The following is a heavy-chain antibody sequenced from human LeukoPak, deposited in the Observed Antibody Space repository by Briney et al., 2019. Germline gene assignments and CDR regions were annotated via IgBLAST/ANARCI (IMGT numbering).Heavy chain of an antibody. CDR2: IDEDGSET. V-gene: IGHV3-7*01. CDR1: GFTFSNYW. CDR3: VRYGRRANDQPFDV. Sequence: GGSLRLSCEVSGFTFSNYWMMWVRQAPGKGLEWVASIDEDGSETNYVDSVTGRFAVSRDHAKNSLFLQMNSLRAEDTAVYYCVRYGRRANDQPFDVWGQGTMVTVSS. J-gene: IGHJ3*01. D-gene: IGHD1-1*01.